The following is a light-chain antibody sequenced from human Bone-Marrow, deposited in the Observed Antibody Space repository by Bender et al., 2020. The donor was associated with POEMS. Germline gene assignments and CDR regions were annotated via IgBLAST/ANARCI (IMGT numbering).Light chain of an antibody. V-gene: IGLV2-14*03. CDR2: DVS. J-gene: IGLJ2*01. CDR1: SSDVGTYNF. CDR3: SSYAGDNNLV. Sequence: QSALTQPASVSGSPGQSITISCTGTSSDVGTYNFVSWYQQRPGKAPELMIFDVSLRPSGVSNRFSGSKSGNTASLTISGLQAEDEAVYYCSSYAGDNNLVFGGGTKLTVL.